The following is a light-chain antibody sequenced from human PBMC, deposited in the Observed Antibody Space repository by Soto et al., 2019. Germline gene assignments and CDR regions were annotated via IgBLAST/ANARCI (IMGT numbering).Light chain of an antibody. CDR2: EVS. V-gene: IGLV2-14*01. CDR1: NSDVGSSKY. J-gene: IGLJ3*02. CDR3: NSFTSINTWV. Sequence: QSALTQPASVSGSPGQSITISCTGSNSDVGSSKYVSWYQQHPGKAPKLILYEVSDRPSGVSNRFSGSKSGNTASLTISGLQAEDEAEYYCNSFTSINTWVFGGGTKVTVL.